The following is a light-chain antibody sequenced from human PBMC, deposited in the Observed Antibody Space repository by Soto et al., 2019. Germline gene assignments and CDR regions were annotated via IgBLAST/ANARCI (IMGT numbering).Light chain of an antibody. CDR2: GAS. CDR1: QSVSID. V-gene: IGKV3-15*01. CDR3: QQYNKWPQT. Sequence: EIVMTQSPATVPVSPGERVTLSCRASQSVSIDLACYHQKPGQAPRLLIYGASTRATDIPATFTGSGSGTEFTLTISSLQSEDIAVYYCQQYNKWPQTFGQGTKVDIK. J-gene: IGKJ1*01.